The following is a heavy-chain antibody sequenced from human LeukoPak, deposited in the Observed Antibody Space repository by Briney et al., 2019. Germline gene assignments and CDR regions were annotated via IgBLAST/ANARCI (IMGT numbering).Heavy chain of an antibody. CDR3: ARGILGRYYFDY. D-gene: IGHD3-3*02. CDR1: GGSISSGGYY. Sequence: PSETLSLTCTVSGGSISSGGYYWSWIRQPPGKGLEWIGYIYYSGSTNYNPSLKSRVTISVDTSKNQFSLKLTSVTAADTAVYYCARGILGRYYFDYWGQGTLVTVSS. CDR2: IYYSGST. V-gene: IGHV4-61*08. J-gene: IGHJ4*02.